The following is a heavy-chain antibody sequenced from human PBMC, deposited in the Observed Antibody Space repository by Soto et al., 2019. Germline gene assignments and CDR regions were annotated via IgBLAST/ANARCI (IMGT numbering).Heavy chain of an antibody. D-gene: IGHD6-6*01. CDR2: VYYSGST. V-gene: IGHV4-39*07. Sequence: SETLSLTCTVSGGSIINNNYYWGWIRQPPGKGLEWIGYVYYSGSTYYNPSLKSRVTISVDTSKNQFSLKLSSVTAADTAVYYCAGSYSSSFAFYWGQGTLVTVSS. J-gene: IGHJ4*02. CDR1: GGSIINNNYY. CDR3: AGSYSSSFAFY.